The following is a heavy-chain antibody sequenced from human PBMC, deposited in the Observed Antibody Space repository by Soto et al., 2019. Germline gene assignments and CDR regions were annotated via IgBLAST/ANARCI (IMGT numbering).Heavy chain of an antibody. CDR3: ARQGSYYDFWSGYLVTNWFDP. CDR2: IYYSGST. D-gene: IGHD3-3*01. CDR1: GGSISSYY. Sequence: PSETLSLTCTVSGGSISSYYWSWIRQPPGKGLEWIGYIYYSGSTNYNPSLKSRVTISVDTSKNQFSLKLSSVTAADTAVYYCARQGSYYDFWSGYLVTNWFDPWGQGTQVTVSS. J-gene: IGHJ5*02. V-gene: IGHV4-59*08.